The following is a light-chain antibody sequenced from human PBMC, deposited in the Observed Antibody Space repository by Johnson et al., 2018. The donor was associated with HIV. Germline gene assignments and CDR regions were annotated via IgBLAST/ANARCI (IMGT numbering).Light chain of an antibody. CDR1: SSNIGNNY. V-gene: IGLV1-51*02. CDR2: ENN. CDR3: GTWDSSLSAYV. Sequence: QLVLTQPPSVSAAPGQKVTISCSGSSSNIGNNYVSWYQQLPGTAPKLLIYENNKRPSGIPDRFSGSKSGTSATLGITGLQTGDEADYYCGTWDSSLSAYVIGTGT. J-gene: IGLJ1*01.